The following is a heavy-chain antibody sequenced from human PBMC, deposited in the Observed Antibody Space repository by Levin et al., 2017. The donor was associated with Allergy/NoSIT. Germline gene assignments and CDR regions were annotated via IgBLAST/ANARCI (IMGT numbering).Heavy chain of an antibody. Sequence: GGSLRLSCAASGFTFSDYYMSWIRQAPGKGLEWVSYISSSGSTIYYADSVKGRFTISRDNAKNSLYLQMNSLRAEDTAVYYCARGYYDFWSGYYMEALFDYWGQGTLVTVSS. CDR2: ISSSGSTI. CDR3: ARGYYDFWSGYYMEALFDY. D-gene: IGHD3-3*01. CDR1: GFTFSDYY. V-gene: IGHV3-11*01. J-gene: IGHJ4*02.